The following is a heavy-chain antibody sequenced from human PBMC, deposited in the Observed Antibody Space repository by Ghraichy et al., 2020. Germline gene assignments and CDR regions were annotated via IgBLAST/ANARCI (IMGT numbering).Heavy chain of an antibody. CDR2: ISGSGGST. D-gene: IGHD3-3*01. V-gene: IGHV3-23*01. Sequence: GGSLRLSCAASGFTFSSYAMSWVRQAPGKGLEWVSAISGSGGSTYYADSVKGRFTISRDNSKNTLYLQMNSLRAEDTAVYYCASDTYHDFWSGSLDYWGQGTLVTVSS. J-gene: IGHJ4*02. CDR1: GFTFSSYA. CDR3: ASDTYHDFWSGSLDY.